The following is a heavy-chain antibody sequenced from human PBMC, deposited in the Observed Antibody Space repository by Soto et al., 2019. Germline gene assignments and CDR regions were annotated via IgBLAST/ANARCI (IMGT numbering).Heavy chain of an antibody. CDR1: GYTFTSYA. V-gene: IGHV1-3*01. CDR2: INAGNGNT. CDR3: ARSSKCSSTRCYVGWFDA. D-gene: IGHD2-2*01. J-gene: IGHJ5*02. Sequence: ASVKVSCKASGYTFTSYAMHWVRQAPGQRLEWMGWINAGNGNTKYSQKFQGRVTITRDTSASTAYMELSSLRSEDTAVYYCARSSKCSSTRCYVGWFDAWGQGTLVTVS.